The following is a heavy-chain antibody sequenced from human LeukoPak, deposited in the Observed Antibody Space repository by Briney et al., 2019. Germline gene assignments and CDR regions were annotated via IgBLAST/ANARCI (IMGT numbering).Heavy chain of an antibody. V-gene: IGHV3-30*04. Sequence: GGSLRLSCAASGFTFSSYAMHWVRQAPGKGLEWVAVIPYDGSNKYYADSVKGRFTISRDNSKNTLYLQMNSLRAEDTAVYYCARDGIVATIHYDYWGQGTLVTVSS. CDR2: IPYDGSNK. CDR1: GFTFSSYA. CDR3: ARDGIVATIHYDY. J-gene: IGHJ4*02. D-gene: IGHD5-12*01.